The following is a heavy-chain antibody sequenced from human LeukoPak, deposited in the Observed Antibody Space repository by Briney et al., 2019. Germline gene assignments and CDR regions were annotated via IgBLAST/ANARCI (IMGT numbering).Heavy chain of an antibody. CDR3: VNLGSGSYRGINDAFDI. V-gene: IGHV3-64D*06. J-gene: IGHJ3*02. Sequence: GGSLRLSCSASGFTFSSYAMHWVRQAPGKGLEYVSAISSNGGSTYYADSVKGRFTISRDNSKNTLYLQMSSLRAEDTAVYYCVNLGSGSYRGINDAFDIWGQGIMVTVSS. D-gene: IGHD3-10*01. CDR2: ISSNGGST. CDR1: GFTFSSYA.